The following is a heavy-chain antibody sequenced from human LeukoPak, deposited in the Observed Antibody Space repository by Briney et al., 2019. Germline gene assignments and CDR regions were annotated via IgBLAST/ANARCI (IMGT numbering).Heavy chain of an antibody. J-gene: IGHJ4*02. CDR2: ISYDGSNK. CDR1: GFTFSSYA. D-gene: IGHD1-26*01. V-gene: IGHV3-30*04. CDR3: AKVGQPWSTWDYFDY. Sequence: GGSLRLSCAASGFTFSSYAMHWVRQAPGKGLEWVAVISYDGSNKYYADSVKGRFTISRDNSKNTLYLQMNSLRAEDTAVYYCAKVGQPWSTWDYFDYWGQGTLVTVSS.